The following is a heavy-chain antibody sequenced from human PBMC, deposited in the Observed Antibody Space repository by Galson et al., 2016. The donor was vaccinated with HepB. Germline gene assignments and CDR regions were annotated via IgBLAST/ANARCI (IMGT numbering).Heavy chain of an antibody. J-gene: IGHJ5*02. Sequence: SLRLSCAAAGFNFNNYAMHWVRQAPGKGLEWVSGIGGGGGTHYADSVKGRFTISRDNSKNTLYLQLNSLRAEDTAIYYCTKDQLIVIVPAAGNWFDPWGKGTLVTVSS. D-gene: IGHD2-2*01. CDR1: GFNFNNYA. CDR2: IGGGGGT. CDR3: TKDQLIVIVPAAGNWFDP. V-gene: IGHV3-23*01.